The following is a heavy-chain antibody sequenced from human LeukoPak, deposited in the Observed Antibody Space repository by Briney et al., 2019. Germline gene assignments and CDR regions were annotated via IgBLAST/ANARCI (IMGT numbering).Heavy chain of an antibody. Sequence: SETLSLTCAVYGVSFSGYYWSWIRQPLGKGLEWIGEINHSGSTNYNPSLKSRVTISVDTSKNQFSLKLSSVTAADTAVYYCARRNYDILTGYYGPSEFDPWGQGTLVTVSS. D-gene: IGHD3-9*01. CDR1: GVSFSGYY. CDR2: INHSGST. J-gene: IGHJ5*02. CDR3: ARRNYDILTGYYGPSEFDP. V-gene: IGHV4-34*01.